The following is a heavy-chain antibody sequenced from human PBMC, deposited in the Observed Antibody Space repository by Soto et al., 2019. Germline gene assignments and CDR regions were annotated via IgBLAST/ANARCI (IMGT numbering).Heavy chain of an antibody. V-gene: IGHV1-2*04. Sequence: ASVKVSCKASGYTFTGYYMHWVRPAPGQGLEWMGWINPNSGGTNYAQKFQGWVTMTRDTSISTAYMELSRLRSDDTAVYYCARGKIVVVPAVIGEGWFGPWVQGTQVTVSS. CDR3: ARGKIVVVPAVIGEGWFGP. D-gene: IGHD2-2*02. CDR1: GYTFTGYY. J-gene: IGHJ5*02. CDR2: INPNSGGT.